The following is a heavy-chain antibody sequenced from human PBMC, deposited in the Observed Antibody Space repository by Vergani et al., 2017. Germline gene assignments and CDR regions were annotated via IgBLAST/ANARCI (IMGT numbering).Heavy chain of an antibody. V-gene: IGHV3-30*02. CDR3: AKHFRGWGIDY. D-gene: IGHD3-16*01. CDR1: GFTLSNYD. J-gene: IGHJ4*02. CDR2: IQFDGSNQ. Sequence: VQLLESGGDLVQRGGSLRLSCATSGFTLSNYDMQWIRQGPGKGLEFVAFIQFDGSNQYYADSVKGRFTLSRDFSKNTLYLQMNSLRTDDTATYYCAKHFRGWGIDYWGQGTQVIVSS.